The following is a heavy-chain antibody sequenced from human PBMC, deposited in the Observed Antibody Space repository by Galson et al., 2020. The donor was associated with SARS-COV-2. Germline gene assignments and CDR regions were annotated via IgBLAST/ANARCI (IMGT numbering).Heavy chain of an antibody. D-gene: IGHD3-22*01. CDR2: ISSSSSYI. Sequence: TGGSLRLSCAASGFTFSSYSMNWVRQAPGKGLEWVSSISSSSSYIYYADSVKGRFTISRDNAKNSLYLQMNSLRAEDTAVYYCASDYYYDSSGLTGYFDYWGQGTLVTVSS. J-gene: IGHJ4*02. CDR3: ASDYYYDSSGLTGYFDY. V-gene: IGHV3-21*01. CDR1: GFTFSSYS.